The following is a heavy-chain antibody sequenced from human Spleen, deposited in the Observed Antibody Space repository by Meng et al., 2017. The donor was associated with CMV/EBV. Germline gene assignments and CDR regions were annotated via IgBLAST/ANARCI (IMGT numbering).Heavy chain of an antibody. CDR1: GYTFTGYY. CDR2: INPNSGGT. CDR3: TRGRGSTHKGNWFDP. V-gene: IGHV1-2*02. J-gene: IGHJ5*02. D-gene: IGHD3-10*01. Sequence: ASVNVSCKASGYTFTGYYMHWVRQAPGQGLEWMGWINPNSGGTNYAQKFQGRLTMTRNTSINTAYMDLSSLRSEDTAIYYCTRGRGSTHKGNWFDPWGQGTLVTVSS.